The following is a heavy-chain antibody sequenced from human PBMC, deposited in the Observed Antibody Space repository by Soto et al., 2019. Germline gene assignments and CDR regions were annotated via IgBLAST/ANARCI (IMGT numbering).Heavy chain of an antibody. J-gene: IGHJ4*02. CDR2: ILYDGSNT. CDR1: GFTFSSYA. D-gene: IGHD3-3*01. V-gene: IGHV3-30-3*01. Sequence: QVQLVESGGGVVQPGRSLRLSCAASGFTFSSYAMHWVRQAPGKGLEWVAVILYDGSNTYYADSVKGRFTISRDNSKNTLYLQMNSLRAEDTAVYYCARDGGSPDYAFWSGLNFDYWGQGTLVTVSS. CDR3: ARDGGSPDYAFWSGLNFDY.